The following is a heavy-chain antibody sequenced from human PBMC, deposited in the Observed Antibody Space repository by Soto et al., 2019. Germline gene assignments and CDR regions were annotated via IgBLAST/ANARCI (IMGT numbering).Heavy chain of an antibody. V-gene: IGHV1-18*01. CDR2: ISAYNGNT. D-gene: IGHD2-2*01. CDR3: ARPLGYCSSTSCYRRFDP. CDR1: GYTFTSYG. J-gene: IGHJ5*02. Sequence: QVQLVQSGAEVKKPRASVKVSCKASGYTFTSYGISWVRQAPGQGLEWMGWISAYNGNTNYAQKLQGRGTMTTDTSTSTAYMELRSLRSDDTAVYYCARPLGYCSSTSCYRRFDPWGQGTLVTVSS.